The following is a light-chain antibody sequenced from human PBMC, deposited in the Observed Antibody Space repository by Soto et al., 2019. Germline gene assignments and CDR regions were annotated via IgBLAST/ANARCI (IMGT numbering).Light chain of an antibody. Sequence: QSALTQPASVSGSPGQTITISCTGTSSDVGSYNLVSWYQQHPGKAPKVMIYEVSKRPSGVPNRFSGSKSGNTASLTISGLQAEDEADYYCCSYAGSSTYVFGTGTKVTLL. V-gene: IGLV2-23*02. CDR2: EVS. CDR3: CSYAGSSTYV. CDR1: SSDVGSYNL. J-gene: IGLJ1*01.